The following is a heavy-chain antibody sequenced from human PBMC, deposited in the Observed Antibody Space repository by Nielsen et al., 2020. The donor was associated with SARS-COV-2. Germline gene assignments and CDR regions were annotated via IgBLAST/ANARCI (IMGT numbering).Heavy chain of an antibody. D-gene: IGHD5-24*01. CDR3: ARDVRDLALMLSAPTIRTYYGMDV. V-gene: IGHV3-30-3*01. CDR2: ISYDGSNK. CDR1: GFTFSSYA. Sequence: GESLKISCAASGFTFSSYAMHWVRQAPGKGLEWVAVISYDGSNKYYADSVKGRFTISRDNSKNTLYLQMNSLRAEDTAVYYCARDVRDLALMLSAPTIRTYYGMDVWGQGTAVTVS. J-gene: IGHJ6*02.